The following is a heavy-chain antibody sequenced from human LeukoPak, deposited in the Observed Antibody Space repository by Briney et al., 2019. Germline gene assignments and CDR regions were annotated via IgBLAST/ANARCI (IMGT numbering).Heavy chain of an antibody. J-gene: IGHJ6*02. D-gene: IGHD4-17*01. Sequence: ASVKVSCKASGYTFTSYGITWVRQAPGQGPECVGWISAYNGNTNYAQKLQGRVTMTTDTPTSTAYMELRSLRSDDTAVYYCARVHGDEYQHYGMDVWGQGTTVTVSS. CDR3: ARVHGDEYQHYGMDV. V-gene: IGHV1-18*01. CDR1: GYTFTSYG. CDR2: ISAYNGNT.